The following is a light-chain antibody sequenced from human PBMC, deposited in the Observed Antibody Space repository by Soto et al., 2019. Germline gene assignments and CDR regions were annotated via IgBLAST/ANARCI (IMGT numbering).Light chain of an antibody. J-gene: IGLJ3*02. Sequence: QSVLTQPASVSGSPGQSITISCTGTSSDVGSTFNYVSWYQHHPGKAPRLIMSDVNHRPSGVSDRFSGSKSGNTASLTISGLQAEDEAHYFCSADSTGSPPVLFGGGTQLTVL. CDR2: DVN. CDR1: SSDVGSTFNY. CDR3: SADSTGSPPVL. V-gene: IGLV2-14*03.